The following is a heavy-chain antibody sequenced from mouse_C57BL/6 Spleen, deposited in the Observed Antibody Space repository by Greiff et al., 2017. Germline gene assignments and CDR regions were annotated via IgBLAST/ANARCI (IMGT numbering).Heavy chain of an antibody. Sequence: VQLQQPGAELVKPGASVKLSCKASGYTFTSYWMHWVKQRPGRGLEWIGRIDPNSGGTKYNEKFKRKATLTVDKPSSTAYMQLSSLTSEDSAVYYCARGRIYYDYDDYYAMDYWGQGTSVTVSS. CDR2: IDPNSGGT. J-gene: IGHJ4*01. D-gene: IGHD2-4*01. CDR1: GYTFTSYW. CDR3: ARGRIYYDYDDYYAMDY. V-gene: IGHV1-72*01.